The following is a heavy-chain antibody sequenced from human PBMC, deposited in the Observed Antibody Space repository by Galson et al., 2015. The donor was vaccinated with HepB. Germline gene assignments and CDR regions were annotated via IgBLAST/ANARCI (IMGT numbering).Heavy chain of an antibody. V-gene: IGHV3-33*01. Sequence: SLRLSCAASGFTFSRYGMHWVRQAPGKGLEWVAVIWYDGSNKYYADSVKGRFTISRDNSKNTLYLQMNSLRAEDTAVYYCARDLAFLEWLNENYYGMDVWGQGTTVTVSS. D-gene: IGHD3-3*02. J-gene: IGHJ6*02. CDR2: IWYDGSNK. CDR1: GFTFSRYG. CDR3: ARDLAFLEWLNENYYGMDV.